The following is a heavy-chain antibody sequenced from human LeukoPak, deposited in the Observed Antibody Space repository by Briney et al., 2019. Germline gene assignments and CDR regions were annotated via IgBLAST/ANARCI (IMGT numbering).Heavy chain of an antibody. D-gene: IGHD3-3*01. Sequence: PSETLSLPCTVSGYSISSGYYWGWIRQPPGKGLEWIGSIYHSGSTYYNPSLKSRVTISVDTSKNQFSLKLSSVTAADTAVYYCARDRPDNFWSGYKNDAFDIWGQGTMVTVSS. J-gene: IGHJ3*02. CDR1: GYSISSGYY. CDR2: IYHSGST. CDR3: ARDRPDNFWSGYKNDAFDI. V-gene: IGHV4-38-2*02.